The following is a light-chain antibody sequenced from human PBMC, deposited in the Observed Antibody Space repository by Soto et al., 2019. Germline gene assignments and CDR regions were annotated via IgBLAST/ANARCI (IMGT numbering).Light chain of an antibody. V-gene: IGLV3-21*04. Sequence: SYELTQAPSVSVAPGKTARITCGGSDIGSKSVHWYQQKPGQAPVLVIFYDSDRPSGIPERFSGSNSGNTATLTISRVEAGDEADYYCQVWDTISDHPVFGGGTKLTVL. CDR3: QVWDTISDHPV. CDR1: DIGSKS. J-gene: IGLJ2*01. CDR2: YDS.